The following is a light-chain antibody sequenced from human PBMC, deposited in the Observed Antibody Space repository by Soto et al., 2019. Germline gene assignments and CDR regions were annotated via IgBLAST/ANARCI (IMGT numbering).Light chain of an antibody. J-gene: IGLJ1*01. V-gene: IGLV2-23*01. CDR3: CSYAGSSTYI. CDR2: EGS. Sequence: QSALTQPASVSGSPGQSITISSTGTSSDVGSHNLVSWYQQHPDRAPKLMIYEGSKRPSGVSNRFSGSKSGNTASLTISGLQAEDEADYFGCSYAGSSTYIFGSGTKLTVL. CDR1: SSDVGSHNL.